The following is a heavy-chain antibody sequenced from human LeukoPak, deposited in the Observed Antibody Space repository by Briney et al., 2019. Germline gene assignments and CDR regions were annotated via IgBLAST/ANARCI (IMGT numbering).Heavy chain of an antibody. CDR2: IKPNSGGT. Sequence: ASVKVSCTASGYTFTDHYIHWVRQAPGQGLEWMAWIKPNSGGTNYAQKFQGRVTMTRDTSISTAYMELTRLTSDDTAVYYCARGPGTRIVVSNEYFHHWGQDTLVTVSS. CDR3: ARGPGTRIVVSNEYFHH. CDR1: GYTFTDHY. V-gene: IGHV1-2*02. J-gene: IGHJ1*01. D-gene: IGHD3-22*01.